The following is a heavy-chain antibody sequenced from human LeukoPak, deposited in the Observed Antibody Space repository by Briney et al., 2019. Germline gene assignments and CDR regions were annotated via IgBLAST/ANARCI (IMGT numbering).Heavy chain of an antibody. D-gene: IGHD6-19*01. V-gene: IGHV3-7*01. Sequence: PGGSLRLSCAASGFTFSSYGMHWVRQAPGKGLEWVANITPDGNDKYYVDSLKGRFTISRDNTKNSLYLQLNSLRTEDTAVYYCVPGGLAVSGIDYWGQGALVTVSS. CDR3: VPGGLAVSGIDY. J-gene: IGHJ4*02. CDR1: GFTFSSYG. CDR2: ITPDGNDK.